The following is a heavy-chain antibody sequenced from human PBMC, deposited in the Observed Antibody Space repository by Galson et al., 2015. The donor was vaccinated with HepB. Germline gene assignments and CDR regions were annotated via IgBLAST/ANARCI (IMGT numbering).Heavy chain of an antibody. V-gene: IGHV5-10-1*01. D-gene: IGHD3-10*01. J-gene: IGHJ4*02. CDR3: ARHQVSMVRGVENFDY. CDR1: GYTFTNYW. CDR2: IDPKDSYT. Sequence: QSGAEVKEPGESLRISCEGSGYTFTNYWISWVRQMPGKGLEWMGRIDPKDSYTNYSPSFQGHVTISADKSINTAYLQWRSLKASDTAMYYCARHQVSMVRGVENFDYWGQGTLVTVSS.